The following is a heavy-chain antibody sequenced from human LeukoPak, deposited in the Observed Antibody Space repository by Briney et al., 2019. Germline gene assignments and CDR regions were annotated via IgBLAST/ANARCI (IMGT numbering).Heavy chain of an antibody. V-gene: IGHV3-48*03. CDR3: ACVGSSSDH. D-gene: IGHD6-13*01. CDR1: GFTLSCCD. Sequence: QTGGSLRLSCTASGFTLSCCDRSCVRQAPGKGLEWVSYISSSGSAIYYADSVKGRFTISRDNAENSLYLQMNSLRAEDTAVYYCACVGSSSDHWGQGTLVTVSS. J-gene: IGHJ4*02. CDR2: ISSSGSAI.